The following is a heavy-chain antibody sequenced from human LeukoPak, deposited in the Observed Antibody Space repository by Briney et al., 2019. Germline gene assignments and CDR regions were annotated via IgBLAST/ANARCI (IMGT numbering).Heavy chain of an antibody. D-gene: IGHD2-2*01. CDR1: GYTFTSYG. CDR3: RRRNCTSTSCSSPWAFDI. Sequence: ASLKLSCKASGYTFTSYGISWVRQAPGQGLEWKGWISAYNGNTNYAQKLQGRVTMTTDTSTSTAYMELRSLRSDDTAVYYCRRRNCTSTSCSSPWAFDIWGQGTMVTVSS. CDR2: ISAYNGNT. J-gene: IGHJ3*02. V-gene: IGHV1-18*01.